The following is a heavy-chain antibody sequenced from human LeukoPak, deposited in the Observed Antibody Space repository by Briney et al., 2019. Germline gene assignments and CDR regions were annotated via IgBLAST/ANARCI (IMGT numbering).Heavy chain of an antibody. CDR1: GFTFSSYA. D-gene: IGHD6-13*01. CDR3: AVPAAVAFDI. CDR2: KSYDGSNK. V-gene: IGHV3-30*04. Sequence: GRSLRLSCAASGFTFSSYAMHWVRQAPGKGLEWVAVKSYDGSNKYYADSVKGRFTISRDNSKNTLYLQMNSLRAEDTAVYYCAVPAAVAFDIWGQGTMVTVSS. J-gene: IGHJ3*02.